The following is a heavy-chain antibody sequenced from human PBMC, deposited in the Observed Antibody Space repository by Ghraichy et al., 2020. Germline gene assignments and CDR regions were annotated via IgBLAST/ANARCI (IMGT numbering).Heavy chain of an antibody. D-gene: IGHD2-21*01. CDR1: GGSFSNYY. J-gene: IGHJ4*02. CDR3: ARVESSSYIALHY. CDR2: INHSGST. V-gene: IGHV4-34*01. Sequence: SETLSLTCAVYGGSFSNYYWTWIRQPPGKGLEWIGEINHSGSTNYNPSLKSRVTISVDTSKNQFSLKLSSVTAADTAVYYCARVESSSYIALHYWGQGTLVTVSA.